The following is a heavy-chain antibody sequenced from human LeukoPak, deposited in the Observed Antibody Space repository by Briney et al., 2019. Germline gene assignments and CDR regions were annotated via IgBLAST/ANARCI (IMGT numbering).Heavy chain of an antibody. CDR2: IYYSGST. CDR1: GGSISSSSYY. Sequence: SETLSLTCTVSGGSISSSSYYWSWIRQHPGKGLEWIGYIYYSGSTYYNPSLKSRVTISVDTSKNQFSLKLSSVTAADTAVYYCARYADREGSFDYWGQGTLVTVSS. V-gene: IGHV4-31*03. D-gene: IGHD3-10*01. CDR3: ARYADREGSFDY. J-gene: IGHJ4*02.